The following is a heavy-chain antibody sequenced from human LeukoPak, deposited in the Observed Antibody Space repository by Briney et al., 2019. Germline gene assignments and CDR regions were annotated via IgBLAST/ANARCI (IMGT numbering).Heavy chain of an antibody. J-gene: IGHJ4*02. CDR2: ISSSSNNI. CDR3: ARGYQRPDY. D-gene: IGHD2-2*01. CDR1: GFTFSTYT. V-gene: IGHV3-21*01. Sequence: GSLRLSCAASGFTFSTYTMNWVRQAPGQGLEWVSSISSSSNNINYADSVKGRFTISRDNAMNSVHLQMNSLRVEDTAVYYCARGYQRPDYWGQGTLITVSS.